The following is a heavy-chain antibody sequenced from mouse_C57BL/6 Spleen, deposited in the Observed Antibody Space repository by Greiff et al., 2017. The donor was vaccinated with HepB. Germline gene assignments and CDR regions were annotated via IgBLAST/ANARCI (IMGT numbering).Heavy chain of an antibody. Sequence: QVQLQQSGAELVKPGASVKMSCKASGYTFTSYWITWVKQRPGQGLEWIGDIYPGSGSTNYNEKFKSKATLTVDTSSSTAYMQLSSLTSEDSAVYYCARILRGYFDVWGTGTTVTVSS. CDR2: IYPGSGST. D-gene: IGHD1-1*01. CDR1: GYTFTSYW. J-gene: IGHJ1*03. V-gene: IGHV1-55*01. CDR3: ARILRGYFDV.